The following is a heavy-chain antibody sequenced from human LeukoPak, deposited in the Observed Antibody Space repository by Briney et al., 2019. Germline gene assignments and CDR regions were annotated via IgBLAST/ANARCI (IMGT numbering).Heavy chain of an antibody. CDR1: GGSISSYY. D-gene: IGHD2-15*01. Sequence: SETLSLTCTVSGGSISSYYWSWIRQPAGKGLEWIGHTFSSGSTNYNPSLKSRVTISVDTSKNQFSLSLTSVTAADTAIYYCAKTWSGTFHIWAQGTMVTVSS. CDR3: AKTWSGTFHI. V-gene: IGHV4-4*07. CDR2: TFSSGST. J-gene: IGHJ3*02.